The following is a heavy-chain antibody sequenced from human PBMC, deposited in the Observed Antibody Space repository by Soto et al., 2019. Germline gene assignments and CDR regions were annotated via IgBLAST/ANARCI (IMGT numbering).Heavy chain of an antibody. CDR3: AKDFKIDDSSGYFPDAFDI. V-gene: IGHV3-43*01. J-gene: IGHJ3*02. Sequence: GGSLRLSCAASGFTFDDYTMHWVRQAPGKGLEWVSLISWDGGSTYYADSVKGRFTISRDNSKNSLYLQMNSLRTEDTALYYCAKDFKIDDSSGYFPDAFDIWGQGTMVTVSS. CDR2: ISWDGGST. D-gene: IGHD3-22*01. CDR1: GFTFDDYT.